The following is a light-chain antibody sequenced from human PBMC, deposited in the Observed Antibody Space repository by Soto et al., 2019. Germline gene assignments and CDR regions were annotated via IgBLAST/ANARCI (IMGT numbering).Light chain of an antibody. Sequence: QSVLPQPPSVSGAPGQRGTISRTGTSSNIAAGYDVHWYQQLPGTAPKLRIYGNSNRTSGVPDRFSGSKSGTSASLDITGLQAEDEADYYCKSYEGSLSGGVFGGGTKLTVL. CDR2: GNS. J-gene: IGLJ3*02. CDR1: SSNIAAGYD. V-gene: IGLV1-40*01. CDR3: KSYEGSLSGGV.